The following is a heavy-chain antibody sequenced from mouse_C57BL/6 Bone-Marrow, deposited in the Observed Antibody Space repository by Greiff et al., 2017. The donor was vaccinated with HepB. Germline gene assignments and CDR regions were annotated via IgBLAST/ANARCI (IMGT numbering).Heavy chain of an antibody. V-gene: IGHV5-4*01. CDR2: ISDGGSYT. Sequence: EVHLVESGGGLVKPGGSLKLSCAASGFTFSSYAMSWVRQTPEKRLEWVATISDGGSYTYYPDNVKGRFTISRDNAKNNLYLQMSHLKSEDTAMYYCARECTTVVEGYFDVWGTGTTVTVSS. D-gene: IGHD1-1*01. CDR3: ARECTTVVEGYFDV. J-gene: IGHJ1*03. CDR1: GFTFSSYA.